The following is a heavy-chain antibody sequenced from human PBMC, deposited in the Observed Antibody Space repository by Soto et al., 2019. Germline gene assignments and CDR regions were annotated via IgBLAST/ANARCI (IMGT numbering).Heavy chain of an antibody. Sequence: PGGSLRLSCAAPGFTFSSYAMSWVRQAPGKGLEWVSAISGSGGSTYYADSVKGRFTISRDNSKNTLYLQMNSLRAEDTAVYYCAKFDVAGSYYYYYGMDVWGQGTTVTVSS. CDR3: AKFDVAGSYYYYYGMDV. V-gene: IGHV3-23*01. CDR1: GFTFSSYA. J-gene: IGHJ6*02. D-gene: IGHD6-19*01. CDR2: ISGSGGST.